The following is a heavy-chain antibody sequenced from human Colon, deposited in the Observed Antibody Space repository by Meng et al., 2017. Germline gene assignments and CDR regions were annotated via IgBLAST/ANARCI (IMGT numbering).Heavy chain of an antibody. J-gene: IGHJ4*02. V-gene: IGHV4-4*03. Sequence: VQLQDAAPGMVKPPGTPSLTCAGSCGSISSSNWWSWVRQPQGKGLEWIGEISQSGTTYYNPSLKSRVTITGDWSKNQFSLNLNTVTAADTALYYCVRQGMTSYSWSYWGQGTLVTVSS. CDR3: VRQGMTSYSWSY. CDR1: CGSISSSNW. D-gene: IGHD3-9*01. CDR2: ISQSGTT.